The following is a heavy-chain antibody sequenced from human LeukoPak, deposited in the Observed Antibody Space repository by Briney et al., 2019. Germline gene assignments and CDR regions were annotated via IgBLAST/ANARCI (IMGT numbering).Heavy chain of an antibody. D-gene: IGHD3-10*01. CDR2: ISGSGGST. CDR1: GFTFSSYA. J-gene: IGHJ4*02. CDR3: AKDDGWFGELLPLDY. Sequence: GGSLRLSCAASGFTFSSYAMSWVRQAPGKGLEWVSAISGSGGSTYYADSVKGRFTISRDNSKNTLYLQMNSLRAEDTAVYYCAKDDGWFGELLPLDYWGQGTLVTVSS. V-gene: IGHV3-23*01.